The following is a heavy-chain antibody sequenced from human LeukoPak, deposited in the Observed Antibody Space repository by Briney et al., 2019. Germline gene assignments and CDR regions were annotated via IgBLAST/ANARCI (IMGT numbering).Heavy chain of an antibody. CDR2: IKTDGSEK. V-gene: IGHV3-7*01. J-gene: IGHJ6*03. CDR3: ARVFGYSSYYYMDV. Sequence: GGSLRLSCAASGFTFSSYWMSWVRQAPGKGLEWLANIKTDGSEKYYVDSVKGRFTISRDNAKNSLYLQMSSLRAEDTAVYYCARVFGYSSYYYMDVWGKGTTVTVSS. CDR1: GFTFSSYW. D-gene: IGHD2-21*01.